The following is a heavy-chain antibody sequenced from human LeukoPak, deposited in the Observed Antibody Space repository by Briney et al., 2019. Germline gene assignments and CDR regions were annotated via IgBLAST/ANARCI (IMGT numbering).Heavy chain of an antibody. CDR1: GGSFSDYY. D-gene: IGHD2-15*01. Sequence: SETLSLTCAVYGGSFSDYYWSWIRQPPGKGLEWIGEINHSGTTNYNPSLKSRPTISVDTSKNQFSLKLRSVTAADTAVFYCARGQLGYCSGGTCYGPLDAFDIWGPGTMVTVSP. J-gene: IGHJ3*02. CDR2: INHSGTT. V-gene: IGHV4-34*01. CDR3: ARGQLGYCSGGTCYGPLDAFDI.